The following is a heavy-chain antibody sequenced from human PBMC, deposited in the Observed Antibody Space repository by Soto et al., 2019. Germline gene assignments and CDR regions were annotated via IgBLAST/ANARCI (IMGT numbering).Heavy chain of an antibody. CDR1: GVNLGRSW. V-gene: IGHV3-74*01. CDR3: AKDHVTMVRGVYDY. J-gene: IGHJ4*02. Sequence: GSLRLSCAASGVNLGRSWIHWVRPAPGKGLVWVSRINDYGTTINYAESVKVRFTISRDNSKNTLYLQMNSLRAEDTAVYYCAKDHVTMVRGVYDYWGQGTLVTVSS. CDR2: INDYGTTI. D-gene: IGHD3-10*01.